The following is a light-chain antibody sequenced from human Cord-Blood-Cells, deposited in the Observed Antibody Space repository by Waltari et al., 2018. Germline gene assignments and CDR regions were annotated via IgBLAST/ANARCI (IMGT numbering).Light chain of an antibody. CDR3: QQYNSYSRYS. V-gene: IGKV1-5*03. Sequence: DIQMTQSPSTLSASVGDRVTITCRASQYISSWVAWYHQKPGKAPELLIYKAASLESGVPSSVSGSGSGTEFTLTISSLQPDDFATYYCQQYNSYSRYSFGQGTKLEIK. CDR1: QYISSW. CDR2: KAA. J-gene: IGKJ2*03.